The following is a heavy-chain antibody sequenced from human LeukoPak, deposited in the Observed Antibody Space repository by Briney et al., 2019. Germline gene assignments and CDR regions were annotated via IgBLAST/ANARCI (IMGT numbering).Heavy chain of an antibody. V-gene: IGHV4-39*07. J-gene: IGHJ4*02. CDR1: GGSISSSSYY. CDR2: IYYSGST. CDR3: ARERLGRYYDSSGYYYDY. D-gene: IGHD3-22*01. Sequence: SETLSLTCTVSGGSISSSSYYWGWIRQPPGKGLEWIGSIYYSGSTYYNPSLKSRVTISVDTSKNQFSLKLSSVTAADTAVYYCARERLGRYYDSSGYYYDYWGQGTLVTVSS.